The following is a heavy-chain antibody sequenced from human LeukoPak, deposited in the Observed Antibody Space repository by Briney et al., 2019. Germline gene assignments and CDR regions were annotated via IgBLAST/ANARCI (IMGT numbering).Heavy chain of an antibody. Sequence: ASVKVSCKASGYTFTSYGISWVRQAPGQGLEWMGWISAYNGYTKYAQKLQGRVTMTTDTSTSTAYMELRSLRSDDTAVYYCARIRTEREWDAFDIWGQGTMVTVSS. J-gene: IGHJ3*02. V-gene: IGHV1-18*01. CDR3: ARIRTEREWDAFDI. CDR2: ISAYNGYT. D-gene: IGHD1-1*01. CDR1: GYTFTSYG.